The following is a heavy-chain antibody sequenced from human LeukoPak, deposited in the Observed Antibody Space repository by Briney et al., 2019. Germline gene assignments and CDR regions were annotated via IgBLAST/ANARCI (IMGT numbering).Heavy chain of an antibody. J-gene: IGHJ4*02. CDR3: ARGKSGSTLSHFDH. V-gene: IGHV4-31*03. D-gene: IGHD1-26*01. CDR2: IYYSGST. Sequence: SQTLSLTCTVSGGSISSGGYYWSWIRQHPGKGLEWIGYIYYSGSTYYNPSLKSRVTISVDTSKNQFSLKLSSVTAADTAVYYCARGKSGSTLSHFDHWGQGTLVTVSS. CDR1: GGSISSGGYY.